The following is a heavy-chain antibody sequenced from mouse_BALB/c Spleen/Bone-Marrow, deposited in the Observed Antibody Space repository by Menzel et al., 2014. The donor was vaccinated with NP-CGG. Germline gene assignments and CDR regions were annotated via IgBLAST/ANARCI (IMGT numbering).Heavy chain of an antibody. CDR1: GFTFSDYG. Sequence: EAPVVEFGGGLVQPGGSRKLFCAASGFTFSDYGMARVRQAPGEGPEWVAFISNLAYSIYCADTVTDRFTISRENAKNTLYLEMSSLRSKDTAMYYCATICYGNSYAMDYWGQGTSGTGAS. CDR2: ISNLAYSI. V-gene: IGHV5-15*02. J-gene: IGHJ4*01. CDR3: ATICYGNSYAMDY. D-gene: IGHD2-1*01.